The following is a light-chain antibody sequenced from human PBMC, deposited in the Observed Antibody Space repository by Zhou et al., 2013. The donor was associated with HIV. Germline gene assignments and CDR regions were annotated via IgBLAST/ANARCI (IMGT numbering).Light chain of an antibody. Sequence: DIQMTQSPPSLSASVGDKVTITCRASEEIGNFLAWYQQKPGAPPKLLIYGAFTLQSGVPTRFSGSGSGTHFTLTISGLRPEDVATYYCQQSSSTPFVFGPGTKVEIK. J-gene: IGKJ3*01. CDR1: EEIGNF. CDR2: GAF. CDR3: QQSSSTPFV. V-gene: IGKV1-27*01.